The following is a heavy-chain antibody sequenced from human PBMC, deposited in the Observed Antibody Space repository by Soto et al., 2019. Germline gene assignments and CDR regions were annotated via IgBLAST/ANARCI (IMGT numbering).Heavy chain of an antibody. CDR3: ARHVDYSNYGWFDP. J-gene: IGHJ5*02. Sequence: VQLVQSGAEVKKPGASVKVSCKDSGYTFTGYYMHWVRQSPGQGLEWMGWINHNSGGTNYAQKFQGRVTMTRATSISTAYMELSRLRSDDTAVYYCARHVDYSNYGWFDPWGQGPLVTVSS. D-gene: IGHD4-4*01. CDR1: GYTFTGYY. CDR2: INHNSGGT. V-gene: IGHV1-2*02.